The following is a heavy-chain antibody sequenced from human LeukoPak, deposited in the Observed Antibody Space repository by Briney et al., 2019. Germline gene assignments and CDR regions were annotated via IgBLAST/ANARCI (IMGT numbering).Heavy chain of an antibody. J-gene: IGHJ4*02. CDR2: IYYSGST. Sequence: SETLSLTCTVSGGSISSSGYYWGWIRQPPGKGLEWIGSIYYSGSTYYNPSLKSRVTISVDTSKNQFSLKLSSVTAADTAVYYCATIAVADNYYFDYWGQGTLVTVSS. D-gene: IGHD6-19*01. CDR1: GGSISSSGYY. V-gene: IGHV4-39*01. CDR3: ATIAVADNYYFDY.